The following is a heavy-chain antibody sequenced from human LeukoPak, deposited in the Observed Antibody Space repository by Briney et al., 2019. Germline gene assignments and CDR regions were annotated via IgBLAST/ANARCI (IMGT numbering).Heavy chain of an antibody. Sequence: ASVKVSCKASGNFVYYDINWVRQATGQGLEWMGWMNPDSGNTGYAQKFQGRVTMTRNTSTNIAYMELSILRSEDTAVYFCATQTGNHWYLDLRGPGTLVTVSS. J-gene: IGHJ2*01. CDR2: MNPDSGNT. V-gene: IGHV1-8*01. CDR3: ATQTGNHWYLDL. CDR1: GNFVYYD.